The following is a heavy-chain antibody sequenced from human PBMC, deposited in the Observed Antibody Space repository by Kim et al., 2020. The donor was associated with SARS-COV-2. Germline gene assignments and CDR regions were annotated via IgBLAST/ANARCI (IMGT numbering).Heavy chain of an antibody. J-gene: IGHJ4*02. D-gene: IGHD5-12*01. CDR2: YSRCT. Sequence: YSRCTHYSPSVKSRVTISVDSSNNPFSLKLSSVTAADTAVYYCATLDIVYYWGQGTLVTVSS. V-gene: IGHV4-39*01. CDR3: ATLDIVYY.